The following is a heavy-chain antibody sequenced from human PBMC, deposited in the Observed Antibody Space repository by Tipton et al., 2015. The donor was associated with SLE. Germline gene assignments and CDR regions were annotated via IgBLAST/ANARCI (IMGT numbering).Heavy chain of an antibody. D-gene: IGHD4-11*01. V-gene: IGHV4-61*02. CDR1: GGSISSGRYY. J-gene: IGHJ4*02. CDR3: ARDADYSKVLDY. Sequence: TLSLTCTVSGGSISSGRYYWSWIRQPAGKGLEWIGRIYTSGSTNYNPSLKSRVTISVDTSKNQFPLKLSSVTAADTAVYYCARDADYSKVLDYWGQGTLVTVSS. CDR2: IYTSGST.